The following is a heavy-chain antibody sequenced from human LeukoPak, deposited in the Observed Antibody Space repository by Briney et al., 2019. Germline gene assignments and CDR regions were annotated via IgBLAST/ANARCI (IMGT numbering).Heavy chain of an antibody. D-gene: IGHD6-6*01. Sequence: GESLKISCKGSGYSFTSYWIGWVRQMPGKGLGWMGIIYPGDSDTRYSPSFQGQVTISADKSISTAYLQWSSLKASDAAMYYCARHLSSSSVYYYYYMDVWGKGTTVTVSS. J-gene: IGHJ6*03. CDR2: IYPGDSDT. CDR3: ARHLSSSSVYYYYYMDV. CDR1: GYSFTSYW. V-gene: IGHV5-51*01.